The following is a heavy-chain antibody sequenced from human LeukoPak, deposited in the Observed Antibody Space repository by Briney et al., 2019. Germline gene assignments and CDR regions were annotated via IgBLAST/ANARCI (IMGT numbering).Heavy chain of an antibody. CDR3: ARHGSGYDWSFYYYGMDV. J-gene: IGHJ6*02. CDR2: IYPGDSDT. CDR1: GYSFTSYW. Sequence: GESLQISCKGSGYSFTSYWIGWVRQMPGKGLEWMGIIYPGDSDTRYSPSFQGQVTISADKSISTAYLQWSSLKASDTAMYYCARHGSGYDWSFYYYGMDVWGQGTTVTVSS. V-gene: IGHV5-51*01. D-gene: IGHD5-12*01.